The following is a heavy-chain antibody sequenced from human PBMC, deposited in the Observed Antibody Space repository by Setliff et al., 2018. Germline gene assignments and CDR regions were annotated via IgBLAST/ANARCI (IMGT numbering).Heavy chain of an antibody. Sequence: KPSETLSLTCTVSGGSIRDYYWNWIRQSPGKGLEWIGYIYYRGTTNYNPSLKSRVTISVDTSKNQFSLRLSSVTAADTAVYYCARTRYGLGGRPYWGQGTLVTVSS. CDR3: ARTRYGLGGRPY. D-gene: IGHD2-15*01. CDR2: IYYRGTT. V-gene: IGHV4-59*01. CDR1: GGSIRDYY. J-gene: IGHJ4*02.